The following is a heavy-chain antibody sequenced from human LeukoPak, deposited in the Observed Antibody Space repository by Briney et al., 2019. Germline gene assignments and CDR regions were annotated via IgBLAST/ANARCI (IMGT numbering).Heavy chain of an antibody. J-gene: IGHJ3*02. CDR2: IYYSGST. CDR3: ARDRYSGTPDAFDI. V-gene: IGHV4-39*07. Sequence: SETLSLTCTVSGGSISSSNFYWGWIRQPPGKGLEWIGSIYYSGSTYYNPSLKSRVTISVDTSKNQFSLKLSSVTAADTAVYYCARDRYSGTPDAFDIWGQGTMVTVSS. D-gene: IGHD1-26*01. CDR1: GGSISSSNFY.